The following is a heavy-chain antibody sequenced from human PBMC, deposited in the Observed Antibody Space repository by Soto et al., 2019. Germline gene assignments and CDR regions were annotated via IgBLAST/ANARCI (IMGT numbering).Heavy chain of an antibody. Sequence: ASVKVSCKASGYTFTSYGISWVRQAPGQGLEWMGGIIPILGIANYAQKFQGRVTITADKSTSTAYMELSSLRSEDTGTYYSASPRESYYDSSGYYEDYYYGMSVWGQGTTVTVSS. D-gene: IGHD3-22*01. CDR1: GYTFTSYG. CDR3: ASPRESYYDSSGYYEDYYYGMSV. J-gene: IGHJ6*02. V-gene: IGHV1-69*10. CDR2: IIPILGIA.